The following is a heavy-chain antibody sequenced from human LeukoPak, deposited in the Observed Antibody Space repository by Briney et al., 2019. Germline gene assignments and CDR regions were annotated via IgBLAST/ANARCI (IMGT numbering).Heavy chain of an antibody. D-gene: IGHD3-10*01. V-gene: IGHV3-11*01. CDR3: AKGGIRYGYWFDH. CDR1: GFRFSDYY. CDR2: ISSTGNSI. Sequence: GVSLRLSCAATGFRFSDYYMSWTRQAPGKGLEWGSYISSTGNSIFYADSVKGRFTISRDHAKNSLPLQLNSLRAEDTAVYYCAKGGIRYGYWFDHWGQGTLVTVSS. J-gene: IGHJ5*02.